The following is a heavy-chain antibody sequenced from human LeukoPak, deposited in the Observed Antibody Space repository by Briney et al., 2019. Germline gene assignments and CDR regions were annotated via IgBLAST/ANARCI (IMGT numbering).Heavy chain of an antibody. CDR1: GGSISSYY. J-gene: IGHJ3*02. CDR2: IYYSGST. Sequence: PSETLSLTCTVPGGSISSYYWSWIRQPPGKGLEWIGYIYYSGSTNYNPSLKSRVTISVDTSKNQFSLKLSSVTAADTAVYYCARGAPDSSSWYYDAFDIWGQGTMVTVSS. D-gene: IGHD6-13*01. V-gene: IGHV4-59*01. CDR3: ARGAPDSSSWYYDAFDI.